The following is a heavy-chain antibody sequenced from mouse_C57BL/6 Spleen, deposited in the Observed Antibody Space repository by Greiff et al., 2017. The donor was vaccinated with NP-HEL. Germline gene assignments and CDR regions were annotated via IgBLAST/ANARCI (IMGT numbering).Heavy chain of an antibody. CDR2: INPGSGGT. CDR3: ARSYEDGYYEAY. Sequence: QVQLQQSGAELVRPGTSVKVSCKASGYAFTNYLIEWVKQRPGQGLEWIGVINPGSGGTNYNEKFKGKATLTADKSSSTAYMQLSSLTSEDSAVYFCARSYEDGYYEAYWGQGTLVTVSA. D-gene: IGHD2-3*01. CDR1: GYAFTNYL. V-gene: IGHV1-54*01. J-gene: IGHJ3*01.